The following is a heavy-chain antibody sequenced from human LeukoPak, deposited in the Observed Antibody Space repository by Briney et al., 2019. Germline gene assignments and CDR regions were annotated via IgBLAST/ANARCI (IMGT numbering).Heavy chain of an antibody. V-gene: IGHV4-39*07. CDR2: IYYSGST. Sequence: SSYSMNWIRQPPGKGLEWIGSIYYSGSTYYNPSLKSRVTISVDTSKNQFSLKLSSVTAADTAVYYCAREPSSRDSEHDYWGQGTLVTVSS. J-gene: IGHJ4*02. CDR1: SSYS. CDR3: AREPSSRDSEHDY. D-gene: IGHD5-24*01.